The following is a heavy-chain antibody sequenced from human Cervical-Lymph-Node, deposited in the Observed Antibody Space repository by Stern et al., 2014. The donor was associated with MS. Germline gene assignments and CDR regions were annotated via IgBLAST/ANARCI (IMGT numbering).Heavy chain of an antibody. J-gene: IGHJ4*02. V-gene: IGHV3-23*04. D-gene: IGHD6-19*01. Sequence: DQLVQSGGDLAQPGGSLRLSCAVSGFTFSLYAMSWVRQAPGKGLEWVSAISGTDSSTYYAETVKGRFTISRDNSKYTLYLQMNNLRAEDTAVYYCAKEGIAVASFDYWGQGTLVTVSS. CDR1: GFTFSLYA. CDR2: ISGTDSST. CDR3: AKEGIAVASFDY.